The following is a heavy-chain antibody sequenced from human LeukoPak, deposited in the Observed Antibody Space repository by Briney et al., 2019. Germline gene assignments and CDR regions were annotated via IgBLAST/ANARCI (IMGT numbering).Heavy chain of an antibody. D-gene: IGHD3-3*01. CDR2: IYSGGST. V-gene: IGHV3-66*04. CDR3: ARHFGVVTKGVYYYYYGMDV. J-gene: IGHJ6*02. CDR1: GFTVSSNY. Sequence: GGSLRLSCAASGFTVSSNYMSWVRQAPGKGLEWVSVIYSGGSTYHADSVKGRFPISRDNSKNTLYLQMNSLRAEDTAVYYCARHFGVVTKGVYYYYYGMDVWGQGTTVTVSS.